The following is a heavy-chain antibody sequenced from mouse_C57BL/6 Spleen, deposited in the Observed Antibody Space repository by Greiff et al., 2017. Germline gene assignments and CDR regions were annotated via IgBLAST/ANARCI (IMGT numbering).Heavy chain of an antibody. V-gene: IGHV1-82*01. J-gene: IGHJ4*01. Sequence: QVQLQQSGPELVKPGASVKISCKASGYAFSSSWMNWVKQRPGKGLEWIGRIYPGDGDTNYNGKFKGKATLTADKSSSTAYMQLSSLTSEDSAVYFCARSDYPLYAMDYWGQGTSVTVSS. CDR2: IYPGDGDT. CDR3: ARSDYPLYAMDY. CDR1: GYAFSSSW. D-gene: IGHD2-4*01.